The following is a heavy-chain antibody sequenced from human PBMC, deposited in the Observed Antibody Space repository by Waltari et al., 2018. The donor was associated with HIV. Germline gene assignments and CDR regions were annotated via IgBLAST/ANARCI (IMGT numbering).Heavy chain of an antibody. V-gene: IGHV4-4*02. CDR2: IYHSGST. CDR1: GGSISTNNW. Sequence: QVQLQESGPGLVKPSGTLSLTCAVSGGSISTNNWWSWVRQPPGKGLEWIGEIYHSGSTNYNPSLKSQVTISLDKSKNQFSLKLNSVTAADTAVYYCARYSYYDILTGPSFDIWGQGTMATVSS. CDR3: ARYSYYDILTGPSFDI. D-gene: IGHD3-9*01. J-gene: IGHJ3*02.